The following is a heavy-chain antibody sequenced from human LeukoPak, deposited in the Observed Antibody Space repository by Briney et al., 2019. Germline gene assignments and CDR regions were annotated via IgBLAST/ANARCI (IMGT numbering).Heavy chain of an antibody. J-gene: IGHJ4*02. D-gene: IGHD3-10*01. CDR1: GYTFTSYA. Sequence: ASVKVSYKASGYTFTSYAMHWVRQAPGQRLEWMGWINAGNGNTKYSQKFQGRVTITRDTSASTAYIELSSLRSEDTAVYYCARDPYYYGSGSYSDFDYWGQGTLVTVSS. V-gene: IGHV1-3*01. CDR2: INAGNGNT. CDR3: ARDPYYYGSGSYSDFDY.